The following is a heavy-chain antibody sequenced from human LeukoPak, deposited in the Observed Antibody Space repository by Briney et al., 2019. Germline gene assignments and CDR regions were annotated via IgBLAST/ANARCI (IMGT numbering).Heavy chain of an antibody. J-gene: IGHJ4*02. CDR1: GGSVISTNW. D-gene: IGHD3-3*01. CDR3: AREGGFYRPLDY. Sequence: SETLSLTCGVSGGSVISTNWWTWVRQPPGKGLEWIGEVHLDGRTNYNPSLDSRLTISVDLSENHVSLKLTSVTAADTAVYYCAREGGFYRPLDYSGQGTLVTVSS. V-gene: IGHV4-4*02. CDR2: VHLDGRT.